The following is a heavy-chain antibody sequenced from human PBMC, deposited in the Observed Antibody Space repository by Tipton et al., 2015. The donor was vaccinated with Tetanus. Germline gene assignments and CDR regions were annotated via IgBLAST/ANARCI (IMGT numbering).Heavy chain of an antibody. V-gene: IGHV1-2*06. CDR3: ARDGANWNLGY. CDR2: INPNSGDT. J-gene: IGHJ4*02. CDR1: GYTFTGYY. D-gene: IGHD1-20*01. Sequence: QLVQSGSELKKPGASMRVSCKASGYTFTGYYVHWVRQAPGQGLEWMGRINPNSGDTNYAQKFQGRVTMTRDTSISTAYMELSRLRSDDTAVYYCARDGANWNLGYWGQGTLVTVSS.